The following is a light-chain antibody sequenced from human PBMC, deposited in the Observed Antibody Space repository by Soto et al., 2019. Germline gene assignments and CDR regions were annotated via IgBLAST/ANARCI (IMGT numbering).Light chain of an antibody. CDR1: QTFSSH. Sequence: EIVLTQSPATLSLSPGERATLSCRASQTFSSHLAWYQQKPGQAPRLLIYDASKRATGIPASFSGRGSGTDFILTISSLDPEDFAVNYCQQRSNWPPVITFGQGTRMEIK. V-gene: IGKV3-11*01. J-gene: IGKJ5*01. CDR2: DAS. CDR3: QQRSNWPPVIT.